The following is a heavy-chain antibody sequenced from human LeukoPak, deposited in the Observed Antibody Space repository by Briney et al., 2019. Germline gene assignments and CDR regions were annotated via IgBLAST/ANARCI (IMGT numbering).Heavy chain of an antibody. D-gene: IGHD3-10*01. J-gene: IGHJ4*02. Sequence: VASVKVSCKASGYSFTAFYIHWVRQAPGQGLEWMGWIHARSGETNYAYKFRGRVTMTRDTSISTTYMDLGSLGSDDTAVYYCARDGEYGTGSYYRGCFDYWGQGTLVTVSS. V-gene: IGHV1-2*02. CDR2: IHARSGET. CDR1: GYSFTAFY. CDR3: ARDGEYGTGSYYRGCFDY.